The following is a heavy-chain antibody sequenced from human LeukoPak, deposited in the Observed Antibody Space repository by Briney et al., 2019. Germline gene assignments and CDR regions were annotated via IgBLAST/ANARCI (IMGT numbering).Heavy chain of an antibody. J-gene: IGHJ6*03. CDR2: INPNSGDT. CDR3: ARDPILYTSSWYKEYYYYYYMDV. D-gene: IGHD6-13*01. CDR1: GYTFTGYY. Sequence: GASVKVSCKASGYTFTGYYVHWVRQAPGQGLEWMGWINPNSGDTDYAQKFQGRVTMTSDTSISTAYMELSRLRSDDTAVYYCARDPILYTSSWYKEYYYYYYMDVWGKGTTVTVSS. V-gene: IGHV1-2*02.